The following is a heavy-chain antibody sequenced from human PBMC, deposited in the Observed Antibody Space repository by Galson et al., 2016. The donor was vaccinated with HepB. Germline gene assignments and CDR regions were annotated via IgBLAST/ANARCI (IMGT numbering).Heavy chain of an antibody. D-gene: IGHD1-26*01. CDR3: AKGGGNSGSQDPASQGWFDP. J-gene: IGHJ5*02. CDR1: GFTFNSHA. CDR2: ITGGGGST. V-gene: IGHV3-23*01. Sequence: SLRLSCAASGFTFNSHAMSWVRQAPGKGLEWVSVITGGGGSTYYADSVKGRFTISRDNSKNTLHLQMNSLRAEDTAVYNCAKGGGNSGSQDPASQGWFDPWGQGTLVTVSS.